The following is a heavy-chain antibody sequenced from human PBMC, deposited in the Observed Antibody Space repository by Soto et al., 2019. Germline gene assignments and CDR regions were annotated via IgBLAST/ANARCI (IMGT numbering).Heavy chain of an antibody. J-gene: IGHJ4*02. CDR2: ISYDGSNK. CDR3: ARSNIVVVVAATPSGYFDY. V-gene: IGHV3-30-3*01. D-gene: IGHD2-15*01. CDR1: GFTFSSYA. Sequence: PGGSLRLSCAASGFTFSSYAMHWVRQAPGKGLEWVAVISYDGSNKYYADSVKGRFTISRDNSKNTLYLQMNSLRAEDTAVYYCARSNIVVVVAATPSGYFDYWGQGTLVTVSS.